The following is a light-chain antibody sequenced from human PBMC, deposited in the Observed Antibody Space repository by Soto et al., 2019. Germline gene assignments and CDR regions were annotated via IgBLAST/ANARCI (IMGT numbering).Light chain of an antibody. Sequence: DIQLTQSPSFLSASVGDRVTITCRVSQGSSNYLAWYQRKPGKAPKLLIYTASTLQSGVPSRFSGSGSGTEFTLIISSLQSEDFATYFCQQLNSYPLTFGGGTKVEIK. CDR1: QGSSNY. CDR2: TAS. J-gene: IGKJ4*01. V-gene: IGKV1-9*01. CDR3: QQLNSYPLT.